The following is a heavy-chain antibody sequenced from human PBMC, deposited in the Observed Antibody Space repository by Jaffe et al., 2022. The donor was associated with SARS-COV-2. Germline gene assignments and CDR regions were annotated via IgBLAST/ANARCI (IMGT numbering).Heavy chain of an antibody. CDR3: ARTGGQGDRWYPFDY. J-gene: IGHJ4*02. Sequence: DVQLVESGGGLVHPGGFLRLSCAASGFTFRSHWMAWVRQAPGKGLEWVANINEDGTTTGLADSVKGRFTISRDNANSSLYLHLYSLSAEDTAVYYCARTGGQGDRWYPFDYWGQGTLVSVSP. CDR1: GFTFRSHW. D-gene: IGHD6-13*01. V-gene: IGHV3-7*01. CDR2: INEDGTTT.